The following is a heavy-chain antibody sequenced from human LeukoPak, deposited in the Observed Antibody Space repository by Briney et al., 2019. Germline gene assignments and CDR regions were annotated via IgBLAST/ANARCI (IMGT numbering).Heavy chain of an antibody. Sequence: PSGTLSLTCAVYGGSFSGYYWSWIRQPPGKGLEWIGEINHSGSTNYNPSLKSRVTISVDTSKNQFSLKLSSVTAAGTAVYYCARVTRLWFGAGRRFDYWGQGTLVTVSS. D-gene: IGHD3-10*01. CDR1: GGSFSGYY. J-gene: IGHJ4*02. CDR2: INHSGST. CDR3: ARVTRLWFGAGRRFDY. V-gene: IGHV4-34*01.